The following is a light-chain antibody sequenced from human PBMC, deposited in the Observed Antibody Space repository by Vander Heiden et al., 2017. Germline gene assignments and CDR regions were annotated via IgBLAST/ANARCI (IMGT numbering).Light chain of an antibody. Sequence: DFQMPQSPSPLSASVGDRVTITCRASQSISSWLAWYQQKPGQAPKLLIYKASSLESGVPSRFSGSGSGTEFTLTISSLQSDDFATYYCQQDNSYPWTFGQGTKVEIK. J-gene: IGKJ1*01. V-gene: IGKV1-5*03. CDR3: QQDNSYPWT. CDR2: KAS. CDR1: QSISSW.